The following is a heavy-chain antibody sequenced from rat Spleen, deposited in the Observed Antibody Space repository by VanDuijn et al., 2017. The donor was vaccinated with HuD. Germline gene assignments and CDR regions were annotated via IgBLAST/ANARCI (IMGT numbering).Heavy chain of an antibody. CDR1: GFTFSDYN. D-gene: IGHD1-12*03. J-gene: IGHJ2*01. CDR3: ARLYYDGYEYLDY. Sequence: EVQLVESGGGLVQPGRSLKLSCAASGFTFSDYNMAWVRQAPKKGLEWVATISYDGSSTYYRDSVKGRFTISRDNAKSTLYLQMDSLRSEDTATYYCARLYYDGYEYLDYWGQGVMVTVSS. V-gene: IGHV5-7*01. CDR2: ISYDGSST.